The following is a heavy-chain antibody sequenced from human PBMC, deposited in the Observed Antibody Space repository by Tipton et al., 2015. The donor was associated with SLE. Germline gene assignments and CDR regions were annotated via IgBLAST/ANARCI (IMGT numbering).Heavy chain of an antibody. V-gene: IGHV4-59*08. CDR2: IYYSGST. CDR1: GGSISSYY. D-gene: IGHD7-27*01. J-gene: IGHJ4*02. CDR3: SRADFRDWGGSFDY. Sequence: TLFLTCTVSGGSISSYYWSWIRQPPGKGLEWIGYIYYSGSTNYDPSLKSRVTISVDTSKNQFSLKLSSVTAADTAVYYCSRADFRDWGGSFDYWGQGTLVTVSS.